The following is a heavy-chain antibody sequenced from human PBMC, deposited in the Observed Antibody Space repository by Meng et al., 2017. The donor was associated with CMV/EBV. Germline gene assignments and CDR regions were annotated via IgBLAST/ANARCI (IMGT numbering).Heavy chain of an antibody. D-gene: IGHD4-11*01. CDR3: AKKGATTVTTGHFDY. CDR1: GFTFSSYG. CDR2: IRYDGSNK. Sequence: GGSLRLSCAASGFTFSSYGMHWVRQAPGKGLEWVAFIRYDGSNKYYADSVKGRFTISRDNSKNTLYLQMNSLRAEDTAVYYCAKKGATTVTTGHFDYWGQGTLVTVSS. J-gene: IGHJ4*02. V-gene: IGHV3-30*02.